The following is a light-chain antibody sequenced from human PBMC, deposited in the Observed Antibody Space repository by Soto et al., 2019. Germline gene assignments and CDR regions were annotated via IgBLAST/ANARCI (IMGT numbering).Light chain of an antibody. CDR1: QGILDY. CDR3: QKYNTATHT. J-gene: IGKJ1*01. V-gene: IGKV1-27*01. CDR2: AAS. Sequence: DIQMTQSPSSLSATVGHRVTITCRASQGILDYVAWYQQKPGKAPKLLIYAASTLPSGVPSRFSGSGSGTDFALTISSLQPEDVATSYCQKYNTATHTFGQGTKVEIE.